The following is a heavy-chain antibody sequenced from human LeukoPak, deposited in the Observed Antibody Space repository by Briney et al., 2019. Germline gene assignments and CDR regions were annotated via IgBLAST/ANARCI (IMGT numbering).Heavy chain of an antibody. Sequence: SETLSLTCTISGASISDYCWSWIRQSPGKGLEWIGYIYSSGSTNYNPSLNSRVTISVDTSKNQFSLKLSSVTAADTAVYYCARGGSGYALNWFDPWGQGTLVTVSS. V-gene: IGHV4-59*01. CDR2: IYSSGST. CDR1: GASISDYC. CDR3: ARGGSGYALNWFDP. J-gene: IGHJ5*02. D-gene: IGHD5-12*01.